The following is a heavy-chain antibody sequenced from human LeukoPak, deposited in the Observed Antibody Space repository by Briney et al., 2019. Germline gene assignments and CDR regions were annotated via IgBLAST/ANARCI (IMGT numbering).Heavy chain of an antibody. Sequence: SETLSLTCTVSGGSISSHYWSWIRQPPGKGLEWIGYIYYSGSTNYNPFLKSRVTISVDTSKNQFSLKLSSVTAADTAVYYCARGLSIAAAGTFDYWGQGTLVTVSS. CDR3: ARGLSIAAAGTFDY. CDR1: GGSISSHY. V-gene: IGHV4-59*11. J-gene: IGHJ4*02. D-gene: IGHD6-13*01. CDR2: IYYSGST.